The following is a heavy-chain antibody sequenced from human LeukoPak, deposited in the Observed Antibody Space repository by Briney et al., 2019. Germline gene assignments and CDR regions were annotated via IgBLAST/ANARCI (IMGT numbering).Heavy chain of an antibody. Sequence: PSQTLSLTCTVSGGSISSGDYYWSWIRQPPGKGLEWIGYIYYSGSTYYNPFLKSRVTISVDTSKNQFSLKLSSVTAADTAVYYCARGTRGGPRMDVWGKGTTVTVSS. J-gene: IGHJ6*04. CDR2: IYYSGST. CDR3: ARGTRGGPRMDV. D-gene: IGHD2-15*01. CDR1: GGSISSGDYY. V-gene: IGHV4-30-4*01.